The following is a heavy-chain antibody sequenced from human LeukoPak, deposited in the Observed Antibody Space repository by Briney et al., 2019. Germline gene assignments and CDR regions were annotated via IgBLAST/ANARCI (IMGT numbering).Heavy chain of an antibody. CDR1: GYTFTGYY. CDR2: INPNSGGT. CDR3: ARVAASWYYDSSGYSHSMDY. V-gene: IGHV1-2*06. Sequence: ASVTVSCKASGYTFTGYYMHWVRQAPGQGLEWMGRINPNSGGTNYAQKFQGRVTMTRDTSISTAYMELSRLRSDDTAVYYCARVAASWYYDSSGYSHSMDYWGQGTLVTVSS. D-gene: IGHD3-22*01. J-gene: IGHJ4*02.